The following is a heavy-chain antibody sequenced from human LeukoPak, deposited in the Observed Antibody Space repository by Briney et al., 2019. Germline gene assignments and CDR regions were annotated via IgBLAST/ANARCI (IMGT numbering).Heavy chain of an antibody. Sequence: SETLSLTCTVSGGSISSSSYYWGWIRQPPGKGLEWIGSIYYSGSTYYNPSLKSRVTISVGTSKNQFSLKLSSVTAADTAVYYCARANYIAAAGYYYYYMDVWGKGTTVTISS. CDR2: IYYSGST. D-gene: IGHD6-13*01. CDR3: ARANYIAAAGYYYYYMDV. J-gene: IGHJ6*03. CDR1: GGSISSSSYY. V-gene: IGHV4-39*01.